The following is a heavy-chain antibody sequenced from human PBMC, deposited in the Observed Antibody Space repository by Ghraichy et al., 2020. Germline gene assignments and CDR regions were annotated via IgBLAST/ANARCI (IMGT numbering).Heavy chain of an antibody. CDR1: GFTFSSYG. CDR2: IWYDGSNK. CDR3: ARDGIVGATTGAEPDY. D-gene: IGHD1-26*01. J-gene: IGHJ4*02. Sequence: GGSLRLSCAASGFTFSSYGMHWVRQAPGKGLEWVAVIWYDGSNKYYADSVKGRFTISRDNSKNTLYLQMNSLRAEDTAVYYCARDGIVGATTGAEPDYWGQGTLVTVSS. V-gene: IGHV3-33*01.